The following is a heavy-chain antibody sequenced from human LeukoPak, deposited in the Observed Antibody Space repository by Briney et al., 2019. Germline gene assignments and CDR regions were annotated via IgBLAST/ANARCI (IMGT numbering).Heavy chain of an antibody. Sequence: PSETLSLTCAVYGGSFSGYYWNWIRQPPGKGLEWIGEINHSGSTNYNPSLKSRVTISVDTSKNQFSLKLSSVTAADTAVYYCARVRTAVAVYYYYYGMDVWGQGTTVTVSS. CDR3: ARVRTAVAVYYYYYGMDV. V-gene: IGHV4-34*01. J-gene: IGHJ6*02. CDR1: GGSFSGYY. D-gene: IGHD6-19*01. CDR2: INHSGST.